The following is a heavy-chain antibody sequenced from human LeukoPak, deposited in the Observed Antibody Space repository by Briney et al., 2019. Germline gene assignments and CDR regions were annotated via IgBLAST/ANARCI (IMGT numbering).Heavy chain of an antibody. CDR2: INTNSGGT. Sequence: ASVKVSCKASGYTFTGYYMHWVRQAPGQGLEWMGWINTNSGGTNYAQKFQGRVTMTRDTSISTAYMELSRLRSDDTAVYYCARVTSWAVLPPSLGWFDPWGQGTLVTVSS. CDR1: GYTFTGYY. CDR3: ARVTSWAVLPPSLGWFDP. V-gene: IGHV1-2*02. J-gene: IGHJ5*02. D-gene: IGHD4-11*01.